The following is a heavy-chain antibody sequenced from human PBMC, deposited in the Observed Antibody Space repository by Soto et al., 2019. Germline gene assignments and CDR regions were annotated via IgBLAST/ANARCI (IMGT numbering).Heavy chain of an antibody. CDR2: IYHSGST. J-gene: IGHJ4*02. Sequence: LSLTCAVSGGPISSGGYSWSWIRQPPGKGLEWIGYIYHSGSTYYNPSLKSRVTISVDRSKNQFSLKLSSVTAADTAVYYCARGGVDYYDSSGYYSSPYYFDYWGQGTLVTVSS. CDR3: ARGGVDYYDSSGYYSSPYYFDY. V-gene: IGHV4-30-2*01. CDR1: GGPISSGGYS. D-gene: IGHD3-22*01.